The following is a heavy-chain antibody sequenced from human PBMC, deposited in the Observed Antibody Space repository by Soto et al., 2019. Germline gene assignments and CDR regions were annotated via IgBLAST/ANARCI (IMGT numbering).Heavy chain of an antibody. D-gene: IGHD3-16*01. V-gene: IGHV1-8*01. CDR3: ARAPTPKAVQLWAIQSEHCSDP. J-gene: IGHJ5*02. Sequence: DSVRVSCKASGYTFTSYDINWVRQATGQGLEWMGWMNPNSGITDFAQKFQGRITMTGNTSISTAYMELSSLRSEDTAVYYCARAPTPKAVQLWAIQSEHCSDPSDKGHLVTVST. CDR1: GYTFTSYD. CDR2: MNPNSGIT.